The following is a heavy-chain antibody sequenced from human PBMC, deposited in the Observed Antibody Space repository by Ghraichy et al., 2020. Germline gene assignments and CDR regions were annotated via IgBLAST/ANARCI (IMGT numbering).Heavy chain of an antibody. CDR1: GFTFSSYG. J-gene: IGHJ6*02. V-gene: IGHV3-23*01. CDR3: VKKIGGHYSMDV. CDR2: ISASGGTT. Sequence: GGSLRLSCAASGFTFSSYGMTWVRQAPGKGLEWVSIISASGGTTYYADSVKGRFTISRDNSKNTLYLQMNSLRAEDTAVYYCVKKIGGHYSMDVWGQGTTVTVSS.